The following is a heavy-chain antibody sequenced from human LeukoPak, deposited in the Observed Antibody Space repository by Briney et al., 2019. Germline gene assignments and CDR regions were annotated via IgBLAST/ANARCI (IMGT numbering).Heavy chain of an antibody. V-gene: IGHV4-34*01. D-gene: IGHD2-15*01. CDR1: GGSFSGYY. CDR3: ARRPGDGIWHIDY. J-gene: IGHJ4*02. Sequence: SETLSLTCAVYGGSFSGYYWSWIRQPPGKGLEWIGEMNHSGSTNYNPSLKSRVTISVDTSKNQFSLKLNSVTAADTAVYYCARRPGDGIWHIDYWGQGTLVTVSS. CDR2: MNHSGST.